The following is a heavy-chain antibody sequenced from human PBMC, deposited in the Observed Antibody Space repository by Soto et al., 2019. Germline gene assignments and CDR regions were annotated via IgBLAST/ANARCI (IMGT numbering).Heavy chain of an antibody. J-gene: IGHJ6*02. CDR2: ISGSGGYT. V-gene: IGHV3-23*01. CDR3: AKDSPPPFPRMDL. Sequence: PGGSLRLSCAASGFTFFAYAMTWVRQAPGKGLEWVSTISGSGGYTYYADSVKGRVTISRDSSKNTLYLEIHSLRAEDTAIYYCAKDSPPPFPRMDLWGQGTTVTVSS. CDR1: GFTFFAYA.